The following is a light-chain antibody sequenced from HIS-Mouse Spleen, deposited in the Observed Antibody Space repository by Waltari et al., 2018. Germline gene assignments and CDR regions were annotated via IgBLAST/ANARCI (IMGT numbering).Light chain of an antibody. Sequence: SYVLTQPPSVSVAPGKTARITCGGTNSGRKSGHWYQQKPGQAPVLVVYDDSDRPSGIPERFSGSNSGNTATLTISRVEAGDEADYYCQVWDSSSDHVVFGGGTKLTVL. CDR3: QVWDSSSDHVV. CDR2: DDS. V-gene: IGLV3-21*03. J-gene: IGLJ2*01. CDR1: NSGRKS.